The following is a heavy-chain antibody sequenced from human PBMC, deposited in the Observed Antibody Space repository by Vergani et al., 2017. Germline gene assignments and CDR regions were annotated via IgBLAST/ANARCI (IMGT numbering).Heavy chain of an antibody. D-gene: IGHD2/OR15-2a*01. V-gene: IGHV3-23*01. CDR1: DFTFSISA. CDR2: ISGHGDRT. J-gene: IGHJ4*02. Sequence: EVHLLESGEGQLKAGGSLRLSCLASDFTFSISAMSWVGQTSGKGLEWVSAISGHGDRTYYADSVKGRFTISRDNSKNTVYLQMNSLKAEDRATYYCAREERSNTSPFVGDWGQGTLVTV. CDR3: AREERSNTSPFVGD.